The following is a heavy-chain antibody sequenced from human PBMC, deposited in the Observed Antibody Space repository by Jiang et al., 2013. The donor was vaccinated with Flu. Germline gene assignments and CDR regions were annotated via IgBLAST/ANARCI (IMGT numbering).Heavy chain of an antibody. J-gene: IGHJ4*02. Sequence: WVRPGVQGRGLEWVSAISGSGGSTYYADSVKGRFTISRDNSKNTLYLQMNSLRAEDTAVYYCAKVEGGNHATGYWGQGTLVTVSS. CDR3: AKVEGGNHATGY. D-gene: IGHD4-23*01. V-gene: IGHV3-23*01. CDR2: ISGSGGST.